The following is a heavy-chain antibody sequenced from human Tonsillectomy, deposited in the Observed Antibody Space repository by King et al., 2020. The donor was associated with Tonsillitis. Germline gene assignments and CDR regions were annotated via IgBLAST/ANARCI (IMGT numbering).Heavy chain of an antibody. J-gene: IGHJ4*02. CDR1: GFTFSDHY. CDR3: VRVRIGSYSWDY. CDR2: ARNRGRSYST. V-gene: IGHV3-72*01. Sequence: VQLVESGGGLVQPGGSLRLSCAASGFTFSDHYMDWVRQAPGKGLEWVGRARNRGRSYSTEYAASVKGRFTISRDDSKNSLFLQMSSLKTEDTALYYRVRVRIGSYSWDYWGQGTLVTVSS. D-gene: IGHD1-26*01.